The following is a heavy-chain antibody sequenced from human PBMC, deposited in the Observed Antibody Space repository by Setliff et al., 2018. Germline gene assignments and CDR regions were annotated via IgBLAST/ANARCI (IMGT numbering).Heavy chain of an antibody. CDR1: GGSISDNNYY. CDR3: AREGRFGYSGYDCAFDY. J-gene: IGHJ4*02. Sequence: PSETLSLTCTASGGSISDNNYYWGWIRQSPGKELEWIGGISHSANKYYNPSFRTGVTISVDMSKNQFFLNLDSVTAADTALYYCAREGRFGYSGYDCAFDYWGQGMLVTVSS. D-gene: IGHD5-12*01. V-gene: IGHV4-39*02. CDR2: ISHSANK.